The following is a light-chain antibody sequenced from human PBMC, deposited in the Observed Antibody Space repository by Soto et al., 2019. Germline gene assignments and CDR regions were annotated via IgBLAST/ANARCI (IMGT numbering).Light chain of an antibody. CDR2: GAY. CDR1: QSVSSN. CDR3: QQYNIWPRT. Sequence: EIVMTQSPATLSVSPGERATLSCRASQSVSSNLAWYQQKPGQAPRLLIYGAYTRAAGVPARFSGSGSGTEFTLTITSLQSEDIALYYCQQYNIWPRTFGQGTKVDIK. V-gene: IGKV3-15*01. J-gene: IGKJ1*01.